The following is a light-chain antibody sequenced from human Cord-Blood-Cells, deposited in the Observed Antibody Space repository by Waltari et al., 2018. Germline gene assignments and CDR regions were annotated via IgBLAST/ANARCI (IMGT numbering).Light chain of an antibody. CDR1: QGISSY. J-gene: IGKJ4*01. Sequence: AIRMTQSPSSLSASTGDSVTITCRASQGISSYLAWYQQKPGKAPNPLIYAASTLQSGVPSRFSGSGSGTDFTLTISCLQSEDFATYYCQQYYSYPLTFGGGTKVEIK. CDR3: QQYYSYPLT. CDR2: AAS. V-gene: IGKV1-8*01.